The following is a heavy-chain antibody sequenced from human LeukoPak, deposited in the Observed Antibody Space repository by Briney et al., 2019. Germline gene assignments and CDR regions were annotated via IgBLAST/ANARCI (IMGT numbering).Heavy chain of an antibody. CDR3: ARERSVAVLDS. V-gene: IGHV4-34*01. Sequence: SETLSLTCAVYGGSFSGYYWTWIRQPPGKELEWTGEIHHSGSTNYNPSLKSRVTISVDTSKNHFSLKLSSVTAADTAVYYCARERSVAVLDSWGQGTLVTVSS. J-gene: IGHJ4*02. D-gene: IGHD4-23*01. CDR2: IHHSGST. CDR1: GGSFSGYY.